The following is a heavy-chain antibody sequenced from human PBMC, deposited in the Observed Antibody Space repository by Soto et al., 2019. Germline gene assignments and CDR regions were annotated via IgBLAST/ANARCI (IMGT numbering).Heavy chain of an antibody. CDR2: ITHSGST. CDR3: SRGYPPVAVADNFVKY. V-gene: IGHV4-34*01. CDR1: GGSFSGYY. Sequence: SEPLSITCAVYGGSFSGYYSSSIRKSPGTGLEWIGQITHSGSTHYNPSGKSRVTIAVDASKNQVAVKRSAVAAADTAGYYCSRGYPPVAVADNFVKYWGQGTLVTVSS. D-gene: IGHD6-19*01. J-gene: IGHJ4*02.